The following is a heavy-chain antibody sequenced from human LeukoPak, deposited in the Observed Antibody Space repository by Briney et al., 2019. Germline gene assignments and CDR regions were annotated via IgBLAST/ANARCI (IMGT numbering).Heavy chain of an antibody. CDR1: GGSISSGDYY. Sequence: PPSLPCSVSGGSISSGDYYWSWIRPPPGKGLEWIRYIYYSGSTYYNPSLKSRVTISVDTSKNQFSLKLSSVTAADTAVYYCARVRYSLFDPWGQGTLVTVSS. V-gene: IGHV4-30-4*01. CDR2: IYYSGST. CDR3: ARVRYSLFDP. D-gene: IGHD3-9*01. J-gene: IGHJ5*02.